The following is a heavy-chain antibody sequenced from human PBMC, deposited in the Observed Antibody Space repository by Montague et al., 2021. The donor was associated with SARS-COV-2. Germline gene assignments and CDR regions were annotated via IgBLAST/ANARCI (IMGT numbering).Heavy chain of an antibody. J-gene: IGHJ4*02. CDR1: GGSISSSSYY. CDR2: IYYSGXT. CDR3: ARLLSWIAAAGTIHYFDY. V-gene: IGHV4-39*01. Sequence: SETLSLTCTVSGGSISSSSYYWGWIRQPPGKGLEWIGSIYYSGXTXYXXXXKXRVTISVDTSKNQFSLKLSSVTAADTAVYYCARLLSWIAAAGTIHYFDYWGQGTLVNVSS. D-gene: IGHD6-13*01.